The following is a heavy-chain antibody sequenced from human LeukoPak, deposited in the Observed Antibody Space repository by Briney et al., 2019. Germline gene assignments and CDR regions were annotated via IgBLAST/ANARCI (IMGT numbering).Heavy chain of an antibody. CDR1: GGTFSIYA. Sequence: GASVTVSCTASGGTFSIYAISWVRQAPGQGLEWMGGIIPIFGTANYAQKFQGRVTITADESTSTAYMELSSLRSEDTAVYYCARGPDYYGSGRSNYYYGMDVWGQGTTVTVSS. V-gene: IGHV1-69*13. D-gene: IGHD3-10*01. J-gene: IGHJ6*02. CDR3: ARGPDYYGSGRSNYYYGMDV. CDR2: IIPIFGTA.